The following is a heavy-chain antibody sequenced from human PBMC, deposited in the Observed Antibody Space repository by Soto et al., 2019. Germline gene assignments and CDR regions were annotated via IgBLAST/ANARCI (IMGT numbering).Heavy chain of an antibody. J-gene: IGHJ6*04. CDR3: ARGLRSSSSESVDV. CDR2: MNPSSANT. D-gene: IGHD6-6*01. V-gene: IGHV1-8*01. CDR1: GYTFTRYD. Sequence: GASVKVSCKASGYTFTRYDINWVRQATGQGLEWMGWMNPSSANTGYAQKFQGRVTMTRDTPISTAYMELSSLKSEDTAVYYCARGLRSSSSESVDVWGKGTTVTVSS.